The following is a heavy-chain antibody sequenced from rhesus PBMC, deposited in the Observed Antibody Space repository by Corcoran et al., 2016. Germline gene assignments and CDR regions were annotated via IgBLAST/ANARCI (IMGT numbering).Heavy chain of an antibody. CDR3: ARRPHYGNFDY. V-gene: IGHV2-174*01. D-gene: IGHD4-17*01. J-gene: IGHJ4*01. CDR1: GFSISTNGMG. CDR2: IYWDDDK. Sequence: QVTLKESGPALVKPTQTLTLTCTFSGFSISTNGMGVGWIRQPPGKALEWLALIYWDDDKYYSTSLKSRLTISKDTSKNQVVFTMTNMDPVDTATYFCARRPHYGNFDYWGQGVLVIVSS.